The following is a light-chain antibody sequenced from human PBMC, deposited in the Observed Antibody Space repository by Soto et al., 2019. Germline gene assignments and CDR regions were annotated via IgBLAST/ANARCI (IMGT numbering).Light chain of an antibody. CDR1: SSDVGGYNY. Sequence: QSALTQTPSASGSPGQSVTISCTGTSSDVGGYNYVSWYQQHPGKAPKLMIYEVSKRPSGVPDRFSGSKSGNTASLTVSGLQVEDEADYYCSSYAGSNTVVFGGGTKVTVL. CDR2: EVS. CDR3: SSYAGSNTVV. V-gene: IGLV2-8*01. J-gene: IGLJ2*01.